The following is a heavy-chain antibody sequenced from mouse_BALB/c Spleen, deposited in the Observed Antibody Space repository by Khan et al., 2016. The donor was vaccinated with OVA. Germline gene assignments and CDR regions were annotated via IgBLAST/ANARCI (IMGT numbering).Heavy chain of an antibody. V-gene: IGHV1S135*01. J-gene: IGHJ2*01. CDR1: DYSFTDYN. CDR2: IDPYNGGT. Sequence: VRLQQSGPELVKPGASVKVSCKASDYSFTDYNMFWVKQSHGKSLEWIGYIDPYNGGTSYNQKFKGKAILTVDKSSSTAFMHLSSLTSEDSAVFYCARTDYYGSSYYFDYWGQGTTLTVSS. CDR3: ARTDYYGSSYYFDY. D-gene: IGHD1-1*01.